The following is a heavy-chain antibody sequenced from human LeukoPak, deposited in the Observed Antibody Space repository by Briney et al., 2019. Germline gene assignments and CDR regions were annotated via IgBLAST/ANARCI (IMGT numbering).Heavy chain of an antibody. V-gene: IGHV1-69*01. J-gene: IGHJ4*02. CDR1: GGTFSSYA. CDR2: IIPIFGTA. D-gene: IGHD6-13*01. CDR3: AREEVWDSSSWYYIEG. Sequence: ASLKVSCKASGGTFSSYAISWVRQAPGQGLEWMGGIIPIFGTANYAQKFQGRVTITAGESTSTAYMELSSLRSEDTAVYYCAREEVWDSSSWYYIEGWGQGTLVTVSS.